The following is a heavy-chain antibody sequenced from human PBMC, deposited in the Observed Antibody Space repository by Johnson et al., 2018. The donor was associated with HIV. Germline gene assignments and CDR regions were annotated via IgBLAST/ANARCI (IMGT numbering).Heavy chain of an antibody. CDR2: IYSGGST. CDR1: GFTVSSNY. CDR3: AREGEGYSSSWYDAFDI. J-gene: IGHJ3*02. Sequence: VQLVESGGGLVQPGGSLRLSCAASGFTVSSNYMSWVRQAPGKGLEWVSVIYSGGSTYYADSVKGRFTISRDNSKNTLYLQMNSLRAEDTAVYYCAREGEGYSSSWYDAFDIWGQGTMVTVSS. D-gene: IGHD6-13*01. V-gene: IGHV3-66*02.